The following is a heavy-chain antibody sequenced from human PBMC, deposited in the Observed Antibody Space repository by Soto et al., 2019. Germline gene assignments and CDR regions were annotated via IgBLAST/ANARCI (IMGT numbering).Heavy chain of an antibody. CDR1: GFTFSSYG. Sequence: AGGSLRLSCAASGFTFSSYGMHWVRQAPGKGLEWVAVIWYEGNNKYYADSVKGRFTNSRDNSKNTLFLQMNSLRAEDTAVYYCARVITNGSFDYWGQGTLVTVSS. CDR3: ARVITNGSFDY. CDR2: IWYEGNNK. V-gene: IGHV3-33*01. D-gene: IGHD2-8*01. J-gene: IGHJ4*02.